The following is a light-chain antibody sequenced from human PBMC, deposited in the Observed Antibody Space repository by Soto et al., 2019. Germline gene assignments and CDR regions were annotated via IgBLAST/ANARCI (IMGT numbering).Light chain of an antibody. CDR2: DAN. CDR3: CSFAGGATFV. V-gene: IGLV2-23*02. Sequence: QSALTQPASVSGSPGQSITSSCTGTSNDIGGYNLVSWYQQHPGKAPKLIIYDANKRPSGVSYRFSGSRSGTTAFLTISSSQAEDEDDYSCCSFAGGATFVFGVGTKLTAL. J-gene: IGLJ2*01. CDR1: SNDIGGYNL.